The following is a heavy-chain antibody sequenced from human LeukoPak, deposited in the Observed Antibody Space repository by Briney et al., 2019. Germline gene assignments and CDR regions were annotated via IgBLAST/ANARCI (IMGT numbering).Heavy chain of an antibody. D-gene: IGHD3-22*01. CDR2: ISGSGGST. J-gene: IGHJ4*02. Sequence: GGSLRLSCAASGFTFSSYAMSWVRQAPGKGLEWVSAISGSGGSTYYADSVKGRFTISRDNSKNTLYLQMNSLRAEDTAVYYCAEDHAYYDSSGYYSYYFDYWGQGTLVAVSS. CDR3: AEDHAYYDSSGYYSYYFDY. CDR1: GFTFSSYA. V-gene: IGHV3-23*01.